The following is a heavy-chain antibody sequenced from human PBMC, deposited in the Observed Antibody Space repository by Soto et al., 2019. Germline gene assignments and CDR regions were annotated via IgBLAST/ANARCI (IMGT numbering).Heavy chain of an antibody. D-gene: IGHD2-2*01. V-gene: IGHV3-33*01. CDR1: GFTFSSYG. CDR2: IWFNGRNK. J-gene: IGHJ6*02. Sequence: PGGSLRLSXAASGFTFSSYGMHWVRQAPGKGLEWVAVIWFNGRNKYYADSVKGRFTISRDNSKNTLYLQMSSLRAEDAAVYYCAREKGASRYYFGLDVWGQGTTVTVSS. CDR3: AREKGASRYYFGLDV.